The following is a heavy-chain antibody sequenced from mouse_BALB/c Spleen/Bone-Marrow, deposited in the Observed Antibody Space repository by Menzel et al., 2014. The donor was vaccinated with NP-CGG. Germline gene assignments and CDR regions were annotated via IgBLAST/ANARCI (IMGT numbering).Heavy chain of an antibody. CDR3: GRGGTVVTKGSTYWYFDL. V-gene: IGHV1-37*01. CDR1: GYSFSGYF. D-gene: IGHD1-1*01. J-gene: IGHJ1*01. CDR2: INPYNGES. Sequence: EVQLQQSGPDLVKPGASVKISRKASGYSFSGYFMNWVKQSHGKSLEWIGRINPYNGESFYNQKFKDKATLTVDKSSTTAHMDLLSLTSEDSAVYYCGRGGTVVTKGSTYWYFDLWGAGTTVTVSS.